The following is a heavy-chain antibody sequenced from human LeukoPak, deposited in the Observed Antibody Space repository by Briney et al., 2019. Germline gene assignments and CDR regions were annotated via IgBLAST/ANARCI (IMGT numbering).Heavy chain of an antibody. J-gene: IGHJ5*02. V-gene: IGHV1-69*06. CDR3: AREWIPMVRGVIISNWFDP. Sequence: GASVRVSCKASGGTFSSYAISWVGQAPGQGLEWMGGIIPIFGTANYAQKFQGRVTITADKSTSTAYMELSSLRSEDTAVYYCAREWIPMVRGVIISNWFDPWGQGTLVTVSS. CDR2: IIPIFGTA. D-gene: IGHD3-10*01. CDR1: GGTFSSYA.